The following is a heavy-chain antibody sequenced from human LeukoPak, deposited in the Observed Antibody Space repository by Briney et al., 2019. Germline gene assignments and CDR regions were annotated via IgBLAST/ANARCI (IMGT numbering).Heavy chain of an antibody. CDR2: ISAYNGNT. CDR3: ARGEVGGCSSDGSCYVFDY. CDR1: GYTFTSYG. Sequence: GASVKVSCKASGYTFTSYGISWVRQAPGQGLEWMGWISAYNGNTNYAQKFQGRVTMTTDTSTTTAYMELRSLRSDDTAVYYCARGEVGGCSSDGSCYVFDYWGQGTLVTVSS. D-gene: IGHD2-15*01. V-gene: IGHV1-18*01. J-gene: IGHJ4*02.